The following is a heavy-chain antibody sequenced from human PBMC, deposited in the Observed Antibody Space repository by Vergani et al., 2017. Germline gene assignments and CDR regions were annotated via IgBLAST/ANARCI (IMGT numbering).Heavy chain of an antibody. CDR2: IYYSGST. CDR3: ARHKEQLVPGNYYYYYYMDV. Sequence: QLQLQESDPGLVKPSETLSLTCTVSGGSIRSTFYYWGWIRQPPGKGLEWIGTIYYSGSTYYNPSLKSRVTISVDTSKNQFSLKLNSVTAAATAVDYCARHKEQLVPGNYYYYYYMDVWGKGTTGTVSS. V-gene: IGHV4-39*01. D-gene: IGHD6-13*01. CDR1: GGSIRSTFYY. J-gene: IGHJ6*03.